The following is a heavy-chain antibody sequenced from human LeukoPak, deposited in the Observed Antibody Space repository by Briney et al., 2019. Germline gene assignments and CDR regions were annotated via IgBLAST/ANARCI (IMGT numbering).Heavy chain of an antibody. V-gene: IGHV3-43D*03. CDR2: ISWDGGST. CDR3: ANPKI. CDR1: GFTFSDYY. J-gene: IGHJ3*02. Sequence: GGSLRLSCAASGFTFSDYYMSWIRQAPGKGLEWVSLISWDGGSTYYADSVKGRFTISRDNSKNSLYLQMNSLRAEDTALYYCANPKIWGQGTMVTVSS.